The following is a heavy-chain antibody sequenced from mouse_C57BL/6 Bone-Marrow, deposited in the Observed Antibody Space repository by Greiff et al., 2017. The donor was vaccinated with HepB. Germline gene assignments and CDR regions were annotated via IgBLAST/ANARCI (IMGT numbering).Heavy chain of an antibody. CDR1: GYTFTSYW. J-gene: IGHJ3*01. CDR3: ASYDGSSYQAWFAY. Sequence: QVQLQQPGAELVKPGASVKLSCKASGYTFTSYWMHWVKQRPGQGLEWIGMIHPNSGSTNYNEKFKSKATLTVDKSSSTAYMQLSSLTSEDSAVYYVASYDGSSYQAWFAYWGQGTLVTVSA. CDR2: IHPNSGST. V-gene: IGHV1-64*01. D-gene: IGHD1-1*01.